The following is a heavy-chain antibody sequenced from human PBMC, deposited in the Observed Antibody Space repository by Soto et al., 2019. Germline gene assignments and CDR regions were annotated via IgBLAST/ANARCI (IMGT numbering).Heavy chain of an antibody. D-gene: IGHD2-8*02. CDR1: GGSISSGGYY. V-gene: IGHV4-31*03. J-gene: IGHJ4*02. CDR3: ARDLVVYAIGGDWNYFDY. CDR2: IYYSGST. Sequence: SETLSLTCTVSGGSISSGGYYWSWIRQHPGKGLEWIGYIYYSGSTYYNPSLKSRVTISVDTSKNQFSLKLSSVTAADTAVYYCARDLVVYAIGGDWNYFDYWGQGTLVTVSS.